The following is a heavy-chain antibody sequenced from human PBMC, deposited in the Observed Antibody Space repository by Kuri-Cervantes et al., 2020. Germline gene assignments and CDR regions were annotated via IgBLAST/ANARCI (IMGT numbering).Heavy chain of an antibody. J-gene: IGHJ4*02. V-gene: IGHV4-34*01. CDR3: ASGLWANFDF. D-gene: IGHD3-10*01. CDR1: GGSFSGYY. CDR2: INHSGRT. Sequence: GSLRLSCAVYGGSFSGYYWSWIRQPPGKGLEWIGEINHSGRTNYNPSLKSRVAISVDTSKNQFSLKVTSVTAADTAVYYCASGLWANFDFWGQGTPVTVSS.